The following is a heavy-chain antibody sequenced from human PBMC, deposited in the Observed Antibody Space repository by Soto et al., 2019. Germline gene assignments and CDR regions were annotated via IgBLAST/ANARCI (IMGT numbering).Heavy chain of an antibody. CDR1: GFTFSSYA. Sequence: HPGGSLRLSCAASGFTFSSYAMSWVRQAPGKGLEWVSAISGSGGSTYYADSVKGRFTISRDNSKNTLYLQMNSLRAEDTAVYYCAKDRRYDILTGYSNWFDPWGQGTLVTVSS. D-gene: IGHD3-9*01. V-gene: IGHV3-23*01. CDR3: AKDRRYDILTGYSNWFDP. CDR2: ISGSGGST. J-gene: IGHJ5*02.